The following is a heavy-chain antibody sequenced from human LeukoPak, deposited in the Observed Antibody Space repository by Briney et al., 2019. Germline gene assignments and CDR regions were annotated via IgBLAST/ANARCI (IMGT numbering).Heavy chain of an antibody. D-gene: IGHD3-3*01. Sequence: PGGSLRLSCAASGCTFDDYAMHWVRQAPGKGLEWVSGISWNSGSIGYADSVKGRFTISRDNAKNSLYLQMTSLRAEDTALYYCAKGAIFGVVTTHYYFDYWGQGTLVTVSS. J-gene: IGHJ4*02. CDR2: ISWNSGSI. CDR3: AKGAIFGVVTTHYYFDY. CDR1: GCTFDDYA. V-gene: IGHV3-9*01.